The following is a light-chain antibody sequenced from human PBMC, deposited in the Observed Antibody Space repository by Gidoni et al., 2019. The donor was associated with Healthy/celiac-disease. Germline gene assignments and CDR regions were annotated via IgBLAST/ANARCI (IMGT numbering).Light chain of an antibody. CDR2: RNN. J-gene: IGLJ3*02. Sequence: QSVLTQPPSASGTPGLSVTISCSGSSSNIGSNYVYWYQHLPGTAPKLLIYRNNPRPSGVPDRFSGSKSGTSASLAISGLRSEDEADYYCAAWDDSLSGWVVGGGTKLTVL. CDR3: AAWDDSLSGWV. CDR1: SSNIGSNY. V-gene: IGLV1-47*01.